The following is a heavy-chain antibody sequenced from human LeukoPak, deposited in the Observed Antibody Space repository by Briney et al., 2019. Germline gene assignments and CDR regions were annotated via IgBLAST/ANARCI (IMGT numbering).Heavy chain of an antibody. CDR3: ARRPKHTMYSSSLWGGWFDP. CDR1: GGSISSSSYY. J-gene: IGHJ5*02. D-gene: IGHD6-13*01. CDR2: IYYSGST. V-gene: IGHV4-39*07. Sequence: SETLSLTCTVSGGSISSSSYYWGWIRQPPGKGLEWIGSIYYSGSTYYNPSLKSRVTISVDTSKNQFSLKLSSVTAADTAVYYCARRPKHTMYSSSLWGGWFDPWGQGTLVTVSS.